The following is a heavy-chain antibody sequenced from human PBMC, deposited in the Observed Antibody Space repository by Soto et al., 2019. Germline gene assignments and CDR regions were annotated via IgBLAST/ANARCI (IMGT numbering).Heavy chain of an antibody. CDR3: AKAMAYCTNSVCPPLAAAFDI. J-gene: IGHJ3*02. Sequence: EVQLLESGGGLVQPGGSLRLSCAASGFTFSSYAMSWVRQAPGKGLEWVSAISGSGGSTYYADSVKGRFTISRDNSKNSLYLRMNSLRAEETAVYYCAKAMAYCTNSVCPPLAAAFDICGQGPMVTVSS. D-gene: IGHD2-8*01. CDR2: ISGSGGST. CDR1: GFTFSSYA. V-gene: IGHV3-23*01.